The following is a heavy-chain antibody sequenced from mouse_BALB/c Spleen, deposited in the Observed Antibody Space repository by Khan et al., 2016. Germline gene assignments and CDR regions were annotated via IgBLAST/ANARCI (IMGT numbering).Heavy chain of an antibody. V-gene: IGHV4-1*02. CDR2: INPDSYTI. D-gene: IGHD1-1*01. Sequence: EVQLQESGGGLVHPGGSLKLSCAASGFDFSRYWMSWVRQAPGKGLEWIGEINPDSYTINYTPSLKDKFIIPRDNAKNTLYLQMSKVRSEDTAPYYCARAGYYGYLAYWGQGTLVTVSA. CDR1: GFDFSRYW. J-gene: IGHJ3*01. CDR3: ARAGYYGYLAY.